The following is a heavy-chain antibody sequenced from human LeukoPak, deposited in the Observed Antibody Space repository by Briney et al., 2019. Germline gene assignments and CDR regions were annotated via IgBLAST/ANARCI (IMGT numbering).Heavy chain of an antibody. CDR1: GFTFSSYN. CDR3: ARDPYSGAYGDTYYYYMDV. V-gene: IGHV3-21*01. CDR2: ITTSSSYT. J-gene: IGHJ6*03. D-gene: IGHD1-26*01. Sequence: GGSLRLSCAASGFTFSSYNLNWVRQTPGKGLEWISSITTSSSYTFYADSVKGRFTISRDNARNSLYLQMNSLTAEDTAVYYCARDPYSGAYGDTYYYYMDVWGKGTTVTISS.